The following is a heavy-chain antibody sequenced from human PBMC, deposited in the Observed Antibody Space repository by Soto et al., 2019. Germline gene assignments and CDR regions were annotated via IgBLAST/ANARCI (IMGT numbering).Heavy chain of an antibody. CDR1: GFTFGDYY. D-gene: IGHD3-22*01. CDR3: AREGHTMIITYYYALGV. J-gene: IGHJ6*04. Sequence: QVQLVESGGGLVKPGGSLRLSCAASGFTFGDYYMAWIRQAPGKGLEWISYINSVSTFTNYADSVKGRFTISRDNAKNSLYLQMNSLRAADTAVYFCAREGHTMIITYYYALGVGGKGTTVTVSS. V-gene: IGHV3-11*06. CDR2: INSVSTFT.